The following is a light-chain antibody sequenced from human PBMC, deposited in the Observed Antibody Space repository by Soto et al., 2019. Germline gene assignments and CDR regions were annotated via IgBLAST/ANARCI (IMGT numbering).Light chain of an antibody. CDR1: QSISSH. J-gene: IGKJ4*01. Sequence: QMTQSPSSLFASVGDRVTITCRASQSISSHLNWYQQKVGQTPRLLIYAASTLQSEVPPRFSGSGSGTEFTLTISGLQREDFATYYCQRSRSAPLTFGGGTKIQI. CDR2: AAS. CDR3: QRSRSAPLT. V-gene: IGKV1-39*01.